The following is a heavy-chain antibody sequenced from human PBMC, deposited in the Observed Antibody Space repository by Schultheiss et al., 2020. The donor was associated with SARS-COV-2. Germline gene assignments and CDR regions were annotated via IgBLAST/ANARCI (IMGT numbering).Heavy chain of an antibody. CDR3: ASGSYDVGFDY. Sequence: SQTLSLTCAVYGGSFSGYYWSWIRQPPGKGLEWIGEINHSGSTNYNPSLKSRVTISVDRSKNQFSLKLSSVTAADTAVYYCASGSYDVGFDYWGQGTLVTVAS. CDR1: GGSFSGYY. D-gene: IGHD1-26*01. V-gene: IGHV4-34*01. CDR2: INHSGST. J-gene: IGHJ4*02.